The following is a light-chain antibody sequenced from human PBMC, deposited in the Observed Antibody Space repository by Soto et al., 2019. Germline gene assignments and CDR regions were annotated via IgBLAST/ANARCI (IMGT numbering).Light chain of an antibody. CDR1: SSDIGSYNG. V-gene: IGLV2-18*02. Sequence: QSVLTQPPSVSGSPGQSVTISCTGTSSDIGSYNGVSWYQQPPGTAPKLILYEGSTRPSGVPDRFSGSKSGNTASLTISGLQAEDEADYYCKSYTISGTYVFGTGTKVTVL. CDR3: KSYTISGTYV. J-gene: IGLJ1*01. CDR2: EGS.